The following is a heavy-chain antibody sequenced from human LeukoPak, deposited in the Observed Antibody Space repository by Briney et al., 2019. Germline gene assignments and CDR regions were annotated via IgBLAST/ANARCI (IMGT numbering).Heavy chain of an antibody. V-gene: IGHV1-69*04. D-gene: IGHD2-2*01. CDR2: IIPILGIA. Sequence: SVKVSCKASGGTFSSYAISWVRQAPGQGLEWMGRIIPILGIANYAQRFQGRVTITADKSTSTAYMELSSLRSEDTAVYYCARGPLVVPADLYYYGMDVWGQGTTVTVSS. CDR1: GGTFSSYA. J-gene: IGHJ6*02. CDR3: ARGPLVVPADLYYYGMDV.